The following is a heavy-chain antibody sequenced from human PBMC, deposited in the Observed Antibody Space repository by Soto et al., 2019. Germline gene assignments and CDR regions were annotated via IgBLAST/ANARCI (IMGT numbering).Heavy chain of an antibody. CDR1: GFTFSTYG. CDR2: ISYDGDNK. CDR3: AKDEASYSSGWYPNFDY. J-gene: IGHJ4*02. V-gene: IGHV3-30*18. Sequence: GGSLRLSCAASGFTFSTYGMHWVRQAPGKGLEWVAVISYDGDNKYYAGSVKGRFTISRDNSKNTLYLQMNDLRTEDTAVYYCAKDEASYSSGWYPNFDYWGQGTLVTVSS. D-gene: IGHD6-19*01.